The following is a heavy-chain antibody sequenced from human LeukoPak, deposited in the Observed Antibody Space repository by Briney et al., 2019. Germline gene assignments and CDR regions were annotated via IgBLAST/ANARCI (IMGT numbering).Heavy chain of an antibody. CDR1: GFTFSSYW. CDR3: VKDGGGSYSTTYDY. J-gene: IGHJ4*01. D-gene: IGHD3-10*01. V-gene: IGHV3-74*01. Sequence: GGSLRLSCAASGFTFSSYWMHWVRQAPGEGLVWVSCISSDGRSTYYADSVQGRFTISRDNAKSTLYLQMNSLRVEDTAMYHCVKDGGGSYSTTYDYWGHGNLVTVSS. CDR2: ISSDGRST.